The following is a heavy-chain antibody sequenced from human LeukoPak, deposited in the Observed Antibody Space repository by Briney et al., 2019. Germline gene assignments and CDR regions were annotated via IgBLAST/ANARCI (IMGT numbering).Heavy chain of an antibody. D-gene: IGHD3-22*01. CDR3: AKGDYDSS. Sequence: DSVKGRFTISRDNSKNTLYLQMNSLRAEDTAVYYCAKGDYDSSWGQGTLVTVSS. V-gene: IGHV3-30*02. J-gene: IGHJ5*02.